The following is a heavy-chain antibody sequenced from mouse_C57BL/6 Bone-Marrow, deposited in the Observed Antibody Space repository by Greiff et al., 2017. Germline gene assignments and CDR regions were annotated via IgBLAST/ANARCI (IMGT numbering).Heavy chain of an antibody. CDR1: GFTFSSYA. D-gene: IGHD6-1*01. CDR2: ISDGGSYT. V-gene: IGHV5-4*03. CDR3: ARATSDCDY. J-gene: IGHJ2*01. Sequence: EVKLVESGGGLVKPGGSLKLSCAASGFTFSSYAMSWVRQTPEKRLEWVATISDGGSYTYYPDNVKGRFTISRDNAKNNLYLQMSHLKSEDTAMYYWARATSDCDYWGQGTTLTVSS.